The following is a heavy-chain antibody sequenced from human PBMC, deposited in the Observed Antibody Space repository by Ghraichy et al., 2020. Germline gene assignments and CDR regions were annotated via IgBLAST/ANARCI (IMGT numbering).Heavy chain of an antibody. V-gene: IGHV1-2*02. Sequence: ASVKVSCKASGYTFTDYYIHWVRQAPGQGLEWMGWVSPNSGGTKSAQEFQGRVTMTRDTSISTVYMEVTRLTSDDTAVYFCARGSKGSKRLPFDDWGQGTLVTVSS. CDR2: VSPNSGGT. CDR1: GYTFTDYY. J-gene: IGHJ4*02. D-gene: IGHD2-21*02. CDR3: ARGSKGSKRLPFDD.